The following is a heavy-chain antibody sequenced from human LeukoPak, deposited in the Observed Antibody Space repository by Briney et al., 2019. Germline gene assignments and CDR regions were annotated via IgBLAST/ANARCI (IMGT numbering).Heavy chain of an antibody. D-gene: IGHD3-16*01. CDR2: IRTEDYDGAT. CDR1: GFTFGDYA. Sequence: GGSLRLSCAVSGFTFGDYAMSWVRQAPGKGLEWVGFIRTEDYDGATDYGASVKGRFTISRDDSKNIAYLQMNSLNTEDTGIYFCTRIFGYYYFYMDVWGKGTTVIVSS. CDR3: TRIFGYYYFYMDV. V-gene: IGHV3-49*04. J-gene: IGHJ6*03.